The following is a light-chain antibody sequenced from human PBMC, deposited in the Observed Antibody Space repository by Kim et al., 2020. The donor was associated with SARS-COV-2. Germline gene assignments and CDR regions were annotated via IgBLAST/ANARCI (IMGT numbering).Light chain of an antibody. V-gene: IGLV3-1*01. CDR3: QAWDSSAAV. CDR1: ALGETC. J-gene: IGLJ3*02. CDR2: RDT. Sequence: VTPGQTARSSCSGDALGETCVYWYQQKPGQSPVVVIYRDTKRPSGIPERFSGSNSGNTATLTISGTQAVDEDDYYCQAWDSSAAVFGGGTQLTVL.